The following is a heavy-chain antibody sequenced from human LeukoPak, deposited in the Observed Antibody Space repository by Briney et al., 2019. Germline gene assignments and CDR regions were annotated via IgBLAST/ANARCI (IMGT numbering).Heavy chain of an antibody. Sequence: GGSLGLSCAASGFPFSSYSMNWVRQAPGKGLEWVSSISSSSSYIYYADSVKGRFTISRDNAKNSLYLQMNSLRAEDTAVYYCAREPALYYFDYWGQGTLVTVSS. CDR2: ISSSSSYI. CDR1: GFPFSSYS. CDR3: AREPALYYFDY. V-gene: IGHV3-21*01. J-gene: IGHJ4*02. D-gene: IGHD2-2*01.